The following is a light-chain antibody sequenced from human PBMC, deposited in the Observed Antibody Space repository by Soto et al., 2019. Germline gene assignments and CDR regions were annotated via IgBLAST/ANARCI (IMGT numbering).Light chain of an antibody. V-gene: IGKV3-20*01. Sequence: GLTQSAGALSLSKRERVTLSCRASQSIGSSYLAWYQQKPGQAPRLLIYGESSRATGIPDRFSGSGSGTDLNLTISILEPEDFAVYYCQQSGSSPLTCCGRTNVEI. CDR1: QSIGSSY. CDR3: QQSGSSPLT. CDR2: GES. J-gene: IGKJ4*01.